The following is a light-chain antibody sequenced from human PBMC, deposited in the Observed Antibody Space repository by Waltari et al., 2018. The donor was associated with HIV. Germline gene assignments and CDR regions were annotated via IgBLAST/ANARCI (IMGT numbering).Light chain of an antibody. V-gene: IGLV2-11*01. Sequence: QSALTQPRSVSGSPGQSVTISCTGTSSAIGYFDYVSWYQQYPGKAPQCIIYEVNQRPSGVPDRFTGSKSGITASLTISGLQGEDEADYYCCSYAGAYTYVFGTGTKVNVL. CDR1: SSAIGYFDY. CDR2: EVN. CDR3: CSYAGAYTYV. J-gene: IGLJ1*01.